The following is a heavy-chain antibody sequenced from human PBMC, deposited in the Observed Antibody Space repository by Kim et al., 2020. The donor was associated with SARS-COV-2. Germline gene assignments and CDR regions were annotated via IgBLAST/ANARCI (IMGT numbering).Heavy chain of an antibody. CDR1: GGSFSGYY. Sequence: SETLSLTCAVYGGSFSGYYWSWIRQPPGKGLEWIGEINHSGSTNYNPSLKSRVTISVDTSKNQFSLKLSSVTAADTAVYYCARRCRNYDSSGYAEYYFDYWGQGTLVTVSS. CDR3: ARRCRNYDSSGYAEYYFDY. V-gene: IGHV4-34*01. D-gene: IGHD3-22*01. J-gene: IGHJ4*02. CDR2: INHSGST.